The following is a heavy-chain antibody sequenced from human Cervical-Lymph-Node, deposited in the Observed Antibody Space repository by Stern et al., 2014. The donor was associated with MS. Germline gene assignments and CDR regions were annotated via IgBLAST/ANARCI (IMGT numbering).Heavy chain of an antibody. Sequence: VQLVESGPGLVKPSQTLSLTCTVSGGAISSGNHYWSWIRQHPGKGLEWIGYIYYSGGTYYNPSLKSRVTISLDTSKNQFSLKLTSVTATDTAMYYCARGRNYARGGARTFDYWGQGTLVTVSS. D-gene: IGHD3-10*02. CDR2: IYYSGGT. J-gene: IGHJ4*02. CDR1: GGAISSGNHY. CDR3: ARGRNYARGGARTFDY. V-gene: IGHV4-31*03.